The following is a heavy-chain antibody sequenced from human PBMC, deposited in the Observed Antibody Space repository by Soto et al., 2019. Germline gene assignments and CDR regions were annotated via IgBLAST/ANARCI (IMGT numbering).Heavy chain of an antibody. CDR3: ARDLPYYYDSSGYYYPPPYGMDV. CDR2: INADNGNT. Sequence: ASVKVSCKASGYTFTSYAMHWVRQAPGQRLEWMGWINADNGNTKYSQKFQGRVTITRDTSASTAYMKLSSLRSEDTAVYYCARDLPYYYDSSGYYYPPPYGMDVWGQGTTVTVSS. CDR1: GYTFTSYA. J-gene: IGHJ6*02. V-gene: IGHV1-3*01. D-gene: IGHD3-22*01.